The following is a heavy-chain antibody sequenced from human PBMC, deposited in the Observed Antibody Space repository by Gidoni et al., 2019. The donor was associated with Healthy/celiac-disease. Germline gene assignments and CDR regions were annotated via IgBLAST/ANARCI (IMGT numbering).Heavy chain of an antibody. CDR1: GFTFSSYS. V-gene: IGHV3-48*01. Sequence: EVQLVESGGGLVQPGGSLRLSCAASGFTFSSYSMNWVRQAPGKGLEWVSYISSSSSTIYYADSVKGRFTISRDNAKNSLYLQMNSLRAEDTAVYYCARVIWFGDALGLDYWGQGTLVTVSS. D-gene: IGHD3-10*01. CDR3: ARVIWFGDALGLDY. CDR2: ISSSSSTI. J-gene: IGHJ4*02.